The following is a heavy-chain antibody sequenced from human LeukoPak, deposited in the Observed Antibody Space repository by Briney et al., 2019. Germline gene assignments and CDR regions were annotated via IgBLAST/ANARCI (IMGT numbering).Heavy chain of an antibody. CDR2: ISDSGDST. CDR3: AKGQGGDFWSGSAYFD. CDR1: GFTFSTYA. D-gene: IGHD3-3*01. Sequence: GGSLRLTCAASGFTFSTYAMSWVRQAPGKGLEWVSGISDSGDSTYYADSVKGRFTVSRDNSKNTVYLQMNSLRAEDTAVYYCAKGQGGDFWSGSAYFDWGQGTLVTVSS. J-gene: IGHJ4*02. V-gene: IGHV3-23*01.